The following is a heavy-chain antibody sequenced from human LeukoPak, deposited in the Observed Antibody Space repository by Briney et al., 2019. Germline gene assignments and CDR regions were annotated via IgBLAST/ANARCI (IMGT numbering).Heavy chain of an antibody. CDR2: ISGSGGST. Sequence: PEGSLRLSCAASGFTFSSYAVSWVRQAPGKGLEWVSAISGSGGSTYYADSVKGRFTISRDNSKNTLYLQMNSLRAEDTAVYYCAKDGEFITIFGVVINTHFDYWGQGTLVTVSS. V-gene: IGHV3-23*01. CDR3: AKDGEFITIFGVVINTHFDY. J-gene: IGHJ4*02. CDR1: GFTFSSYA. D-gene: IGHD3-3*01.